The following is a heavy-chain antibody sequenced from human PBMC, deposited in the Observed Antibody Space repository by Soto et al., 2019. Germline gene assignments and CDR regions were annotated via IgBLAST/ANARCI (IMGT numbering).Heavy chain of an antibody. CDR3: ARPTYYDFWSGYPPGDGMDV. J-gene: IGHJ6*02. D-gene: IGHD3-3*01. CDR1: GYTFTSYD. Sequence: QVQLVQSGAEVKKPGASVKVSCKASGYTFTSYDINWVRQATGQGLEWMGWMNTNSGNTGYAQKFQGRVTMTRNTSISTDYMELSSLRSEDTAVYYCARPTYYDFWSGYPPGDGMDVWGQGTTVTVSS. CDR2: MNTNSGNT. V-gene: IGHV1-8*01.